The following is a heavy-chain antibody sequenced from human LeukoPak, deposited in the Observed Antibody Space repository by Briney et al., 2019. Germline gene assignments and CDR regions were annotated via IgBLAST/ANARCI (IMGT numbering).Heavy chain of an antibody. D-gene: IGHD3-3*01. CDR2: IIPIFGTA. J-gene: IGHJ4*02. CDR1: GYTFTSYA. CDR3: ASATYYDFRPDY. Sequence: ASVKVSCKASGYTFTSYAISWVRQAPGQGLEWMGGIIPIFGTANYAQKFQGRVTITADESTSTAYMELSSLRSEDTAVYYCASATYYDFRPDYWGQGTLVTVSS. V-gene: IGHV1-69*13.